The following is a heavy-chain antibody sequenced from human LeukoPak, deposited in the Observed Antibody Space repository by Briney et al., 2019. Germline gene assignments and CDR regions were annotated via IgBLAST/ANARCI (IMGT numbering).Heavy chain of an antibody. CDR3: ARPRDSSSQYYFDY. J-gene: IGHJ4*02. V-gene: IGHV5-51*01. CDR2: IYPGDSDI. D-gene: IGHD6-6*01. Sequence: GESLKISCKGSGYTFSSYWIGWVRQMPGKGLESMRIIYPGDSDIRYSPSFQGQVTISADKSISTAYLQWSNLKASDTAMYFCARPRDSSSQYYFDYWGQGTLVTVSS. CDR1: GYTFSSYW.